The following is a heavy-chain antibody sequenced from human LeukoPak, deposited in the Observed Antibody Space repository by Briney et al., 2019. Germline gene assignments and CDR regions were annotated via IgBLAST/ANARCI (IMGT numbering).Heavy chain of an antibody. CDR1: GFTFSSYW. V-gene: IGHV3-7*01. Sequence: GGSLRLSCAASGFTFSSYWMSWVRQAPGKGLEWVANIKQDGSEKYYVDSVKGRFTISRDNAKNSLYLQMNSLRAEDTAVYYCARERVGYYDSSGYYYGTEPYYFDYWGQGTLVTVSS. CDR3: ARERVGYYDSSGYYYGTEPYYFDY. D-gene: IGHD3-22*01. J-gene: IGHJ4*02. CDR2: IKQDGSEK.